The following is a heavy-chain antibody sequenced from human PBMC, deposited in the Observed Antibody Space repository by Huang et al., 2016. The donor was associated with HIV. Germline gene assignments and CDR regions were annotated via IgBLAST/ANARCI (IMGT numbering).Heavy chain of an antibody. CDR1: TFSFGAYW. J-gene: IGHJ6*02. Sequence: VESGGRLVQPGGSIRLSCVGSTFSFGAYWMSWVRQTTGKGLEWVANIKQDESEKYYVESVKGRVNNSRDNAKKILFLQMDNVRVEDTATYYCATKTGAMDIWGQGTAVTVS. D-gene: IGHD1-7*01. V-gene: IGHV3-7*01. CDR2: IKQDESEK. CDR3: ATKTGAMDI.